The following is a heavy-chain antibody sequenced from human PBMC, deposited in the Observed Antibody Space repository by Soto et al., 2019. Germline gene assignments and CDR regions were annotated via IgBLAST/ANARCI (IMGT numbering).Heavy chain of an antibody. CDR2: IYYSGST. Sequence: SETLSLTCAVYGGSFSGYYWSWIRQPPGKGLEWIGYIYYSGSTNYNPSLKSRVTISVDTSKNQFSLKLSSVTAADTALYYCARQGFGPLHGLVDVWGQGTTVTVSS. CDR3: ARQGFGPLHGLVDV. V-gene: IGHV4-59*08. D-gene: IGHD3-10*01. CDR1: GGSFSGYY. J-gene: IGHJ6*02.